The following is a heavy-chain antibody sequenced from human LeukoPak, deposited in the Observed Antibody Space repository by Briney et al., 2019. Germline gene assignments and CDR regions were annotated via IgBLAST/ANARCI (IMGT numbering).Heavy chain of an antibody. Sequence: GGSLRLSCSASGFTFSSYALHWVRQAPGKGLEYVSAISSIGSSTYYADSVKGRFTISRDNFKNTLYLQMSSLRTEDTAVYYCVKGGNHLSPDGFDYWGQGTLVTVSS. CDR1: GFTFSSYA. CDR2: ISSIGSST. CDR3: VKGGNHLSPDGFDY. J-gene: IGHJ4*02. D-gene: IGHD1-14*01. V-gene: IGHV3-64D*06.